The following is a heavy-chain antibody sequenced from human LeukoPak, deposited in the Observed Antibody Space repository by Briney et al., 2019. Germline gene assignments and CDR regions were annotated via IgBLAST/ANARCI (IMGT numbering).Heavy chain of an antibody. Sequence: GGSLRLSCAASGFTFSSYAMTWVRQTPENGLQSVSAISGAGGNTYYADSVKGRFTISRDNSKNTLYLQLNSLRAEDTAIYYCAKQRQLIRGGVDYWGQGTQVTVSS. CDR2: ISGAGGNT. V-gene: IGHV3-23*01. J-gene: IGHJ4*02. D-gene: IGHD6-13*01. CDR3: AKQRQLIRGGVDY. CDR1: GFTFSSYA.